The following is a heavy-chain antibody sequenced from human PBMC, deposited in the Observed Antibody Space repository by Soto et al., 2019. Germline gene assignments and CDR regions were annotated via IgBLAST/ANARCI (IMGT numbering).Heavy chain of an antibody. J-gene: IGHJ4*02. D-gene: IGHD2-15*01. V-gene: IGHV3-23*01. CDR3: AKDLSATPQPYYSDY. Sequence: EVQLLESGGGLVQPGGSLRLSCAASGFTFRSYAMSWVRQAPGKGLEWVSGISGSGGSTFYADSVKGRFTISRDNSKNTLYLQMNSLRAEDTAVYYCAKDLSATPQPYYSDYWGQGTLVTVSS. CDR1: GFTFRSYA. CDR2: ISGSGGST.